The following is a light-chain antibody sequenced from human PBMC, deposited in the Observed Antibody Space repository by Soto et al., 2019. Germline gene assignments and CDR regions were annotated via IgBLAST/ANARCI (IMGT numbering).Light chain of an antibody. CDR1: SSDVGGYNY. J-gene: IGLJ1*01. Sequence: QSPLTQPPSASGSPGQSVTISCTGTSSDVGGYNYVSWYQQHPGKAPKLMIYEVSKRPSGVPDRFSGSKSGNTASLTVSGLQAEDEADYYCSSFAGSNSYVFGTGTKLTVL. CDR2: EVS. V-gene: IGLV2-8*01. CDR3: SSFAGSNSYV.